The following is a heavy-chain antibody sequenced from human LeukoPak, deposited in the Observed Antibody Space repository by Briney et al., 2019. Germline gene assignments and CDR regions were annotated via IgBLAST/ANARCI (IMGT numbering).Heavy chain of an antibody. V-gene: IGHV3-30*18. CDR2: ISYDGSNK. D-gene: IGHD3-10*01. CDR1: GFTFSSYG. Sequence: GGSLRLSWAASGFTFSSYGMHWVRQAPGKGLEWVAFISYDGSNKYYADSVKGRFTISRDNSKNTLYLQMNSLRAEDTAVYYCAKDRLLWFGELSGWWGQGTLVTVSS. CDR3: AKDRLLWFGELSGW. J-gene: IGHJ4*02.